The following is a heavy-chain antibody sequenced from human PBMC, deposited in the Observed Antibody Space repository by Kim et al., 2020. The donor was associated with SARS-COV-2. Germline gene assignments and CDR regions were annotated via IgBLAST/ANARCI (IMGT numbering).Heavy chain of an antibody. D-gene: IGHD3-22*01. CDR1: GGSISSGGYY. J-gene: IGHJ4*02. Sequence: SETLSLTCTVSGGSISSGGYYWSWIRQHPGKGLEWIGYIYYSGRTYYNPSLKSRVTISVDTSKNQFSLKLSSVTAADTAVYYCARGQGLITMIVVVVGAFDDWGQGTLVTVSS. V-gene: IGHV4-31*03. CDR2: IYYSGRT. CDR3: ARGQGLITMIVVVVGAFDD.